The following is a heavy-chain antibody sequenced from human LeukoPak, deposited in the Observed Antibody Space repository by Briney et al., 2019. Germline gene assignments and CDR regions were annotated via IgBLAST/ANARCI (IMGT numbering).Heavy chain of an antibody. J-gene: IGHJ5*02. V-gene: IGHV1-18*01. CDR2: ISGHNGNT. D-gene: IGHD2-8*01. CDR1: GYTFTSYG. Sequence: GASVKVSCKASGYTFTSYGISWVRQAPGQGLEWMGWISGHNGNTNYAHKFQGRVTMTTDTSTSTAYMELRSLRTDDTAVYYCARLTVVMVYSIQENWLDPWGQGTLVTVSS. CDR3: ARLTVVMVYSIQENWLDP.